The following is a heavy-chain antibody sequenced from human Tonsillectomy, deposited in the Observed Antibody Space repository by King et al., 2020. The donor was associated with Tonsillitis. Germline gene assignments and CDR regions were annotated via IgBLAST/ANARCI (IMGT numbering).Heavy chain of an antibody. D-gene: IGHD5-12*01. CDR2: IYSGGSST. CDR3: AKWGGYSGYGNFDY. J-gene: IGHJ4*02. V-gene: IGHV3-23*03. CDR1: GFIFSSYA. Sequence: VQLVESGGGLVQPGGSLRLSCAASGFIFSSYAMSWVRQAPGKGLEWVSVIYSGGSSTYYADSVKGRFTISRDNSKNTLYLQMNSLRAEDTAVYFCAKWGGYSGYGNFDYWGQGTLVTVSS.